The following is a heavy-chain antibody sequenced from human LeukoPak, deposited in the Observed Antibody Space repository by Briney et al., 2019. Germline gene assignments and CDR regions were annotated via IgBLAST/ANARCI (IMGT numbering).Heavy chain of an antibody. CDR1: GGSISSGDYY. J-gene: IGHJ4*02. CDR2: IYYSGST. V-gene: IGHV4-30-4*01. D-gene: IGHD1-26*01. CDR3: ATAAPSSGSYSL. Sequence: SQTLSLTCTVSGGSISSGDYYWSWIRQPPGKGLEWIGYIYYSGSTYYNSSLKSRVTISVDTSKNQFSLKLSSVTAADTAVYYCATAAPSSGSYSLWGQGTLVTVSS.